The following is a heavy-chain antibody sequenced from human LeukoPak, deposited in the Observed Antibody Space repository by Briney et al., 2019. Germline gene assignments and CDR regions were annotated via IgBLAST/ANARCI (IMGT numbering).Heavy chain of an antibody. CDR3: ARVIATRPHYYYYMDV. V-gene: IGHV3-11*04. CDR2: ISNSGRTI. Sequence: GGSLRLSCAASGFTFSDHYMSWIRQAPGKGLEWVSYISNSGRTIYYADSVKGRFIISRDNAKNSLYLQTNSLRDEDTAVYYCARVIATRPHYYYYMDVWGKGTTDTVSS. CDR1: GFTFSDHY. D-gene: IGHD6-6*01. J-gene: IGHJ6*03.